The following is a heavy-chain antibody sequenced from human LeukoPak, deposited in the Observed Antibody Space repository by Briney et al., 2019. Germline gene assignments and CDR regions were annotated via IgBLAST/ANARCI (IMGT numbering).Heavy chain of an antibody. CDR2: ISYDGSNK. CDR1: RFTFSSYA. V-gene: IGHV3-30*01. D-gene: IGHD3-22*01. J-gene: IGHJ4*02. CDR3: ARDGNYDSSGYYPPFGY. Sequence: GESLRLSCAASRFTFSSYAMHWVRQAPGKGLEWVAVISYDGSNKYYADSVKGRFTISRDNSKNTLYLQMNSLRAEDTAVYYCARDGNYDSSGYYPPFGYWGQGTLVTVS.